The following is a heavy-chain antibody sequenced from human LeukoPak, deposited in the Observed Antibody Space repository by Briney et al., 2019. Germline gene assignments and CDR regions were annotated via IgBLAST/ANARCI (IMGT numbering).Heavy chain of an antibody. D-gene: IGHD2-2*01. V-gene: IGHV1-46*01. CDR2: INPSGGST. J-gene: IGHJ5*02. Sequence: ASVKVSCKASGYTFTSYYMHWVRQAPGQGLEWMGIINPSGGSTSYAQKFQGRVTMTRDVSTSTVYMELSSLRSEDTAVYYCARDRRREDIVVVPAALNWFDPWGQGTLVTVSS. CDR3: ARDRRREDIVVVPAALNWFDP. CDR1: GYTFTSYY.